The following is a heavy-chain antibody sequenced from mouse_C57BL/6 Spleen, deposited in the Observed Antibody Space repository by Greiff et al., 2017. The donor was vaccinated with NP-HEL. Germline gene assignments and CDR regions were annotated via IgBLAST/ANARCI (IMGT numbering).Heavy chain of an antibody. CDR3: ARQGLRRPFDY. Sequence: EVMLVESGGDLVKPGGSLKLSCAASGFTFSSYGMSWVRQTPDKRLEWVATISSGGSYTYYPDSVKGRFTISRDNAKNTLYLQMSSLKSEDTAMYYCARQGLRRPFDYWGQGTTLTVSS. CDR2: ISSGGSYT. CDR1: GFTFSSYG. J-gene: IGHJ2*01. V-gene: IGHV5-6*01. D-gene: IGHD2-2*01.